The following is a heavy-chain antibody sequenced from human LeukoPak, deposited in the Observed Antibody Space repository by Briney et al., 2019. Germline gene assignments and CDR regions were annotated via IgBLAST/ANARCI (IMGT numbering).Heavy chain of an antibody. V-gene: IGHV4-34*01. Sequence: ASETLSLTCAVYGGSFSGYYWSWIRQPPGKGLEWIGEINHSGSTNYNPSLKSRVTISVDTSKNQFSLKPSSVTAADTAVYYCARTVYYPKAYCSGGSCYPFDYWGQGTLVTVSS. CDR2: INHSGST. CDR3: ARTVYYPKAYCSGGSCYPFDY. D-gene: IGHD2-15*01. J-gene: IGHJ4*02. CDR1: GGSFSGYY.